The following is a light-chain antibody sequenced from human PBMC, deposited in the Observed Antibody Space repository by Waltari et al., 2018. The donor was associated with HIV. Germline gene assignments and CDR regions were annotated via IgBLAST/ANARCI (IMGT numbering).Light chain of an antibody. CDR1: SPNIGAGYD. CDR2: GNT. V-gene: IGLV1-40*01. CDR3: QSYDSRQSGFWV. J-gene: IGLJ3*02. Sequence: QSVLTQPPSVSGAPGQRVTISCTGSSPNIGAGYDVHWYQQLPGTAPKLLIYGNTNRPSGCSDRFSGSKSGTSASLAITGLQAEDEADYYCQSYDSRQSGFWVFGGGTTLTVL.